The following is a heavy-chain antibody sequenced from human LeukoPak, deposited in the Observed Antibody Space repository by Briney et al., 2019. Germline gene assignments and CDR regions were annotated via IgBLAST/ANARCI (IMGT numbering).Heavy chain of an antibody. CDR2: ISGSGGGT. V-gene: IGHV3-23*01. CDR1: GFTFSSYA. CDR3: AKDAPPRGYSYGYSDY. D-gene: IGHD5-18*01. Sequence: GVSLRLSCAASGFTFSSYAMSWVRQAPGKGLEWVSAISGSGGGTYYADSAKGRFTISRDNSKNTLYLQMNSLRAEDTAVYYCAKDAPPRGYSYGYSDYWGQGTLVTVSS. J-gene: IGHJ4*02.